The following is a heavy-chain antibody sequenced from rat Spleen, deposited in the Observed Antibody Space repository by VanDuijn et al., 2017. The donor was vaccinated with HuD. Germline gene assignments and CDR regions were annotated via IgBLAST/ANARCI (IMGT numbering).Heavy chain of an antibody. CDR3: ARHGGSVFDY. V-gene: IGHV5-29*01. CDR2: ISYDGSST. CDR1: GFTFSDYY. D-gene: IGHD1-11*01. J-gene: IGHJ2*01. Sequence: EVQLVESDGGLVQPGRSLKLSCAASGFTFSDYYMAWVRQAPTKGLEWVATISYDGSSTYYRDSVKGRFTISRDNAKSTLYLQLGSPGSDDKATDYCARHGGSVFDYWGQGVMVTVSS.